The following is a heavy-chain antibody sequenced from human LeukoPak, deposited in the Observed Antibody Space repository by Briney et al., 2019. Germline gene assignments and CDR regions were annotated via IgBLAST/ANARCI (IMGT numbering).Heavy chain of an antibody. J-gene: IGHJ3*02. V-gene: IGHV3-30*18. CDR2: LSYDGGFR. D-gene: IGHD2-21*02. CDR1: GFTFSTYV. Sequence: GGSLRLSCAASGFTFSTYVMHWVRQAPGKGLEWLAVLSYDGGFRHYADSVKGRFTISRDNSKSTVYLQMNSLRAEDTAVYYCAKESDTFDIWGQGTMVSVSS. CDR3: AKESDTFDI.